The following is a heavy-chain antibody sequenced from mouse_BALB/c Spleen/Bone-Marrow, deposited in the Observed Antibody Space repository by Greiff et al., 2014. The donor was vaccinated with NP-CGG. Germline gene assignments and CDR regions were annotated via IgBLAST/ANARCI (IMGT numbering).Heavy chain of an antibody. CDR2: ISDGGSYT. J-gene: IGHJ4*01. CDR3: ARTYRPYALDY. D-gene: IGHD2-14*01. CDR1: GFIFSDYY. V-gene: IGHV5-4*02. Sequence: DVMLVESGGGLVKPGGSLKLSCAASGFIFSDYYMYWVRQTPEKRLEWVATISDGGSYTSYPDSVKGRFTVSRDNAKNNLYLQTSSLKSEDTAFYYCARTYRPYALDYWGQGSSVTVSS.